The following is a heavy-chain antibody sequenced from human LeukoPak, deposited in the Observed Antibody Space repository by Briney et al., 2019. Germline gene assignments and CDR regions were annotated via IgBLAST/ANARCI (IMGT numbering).Heavy chain of an antibody. D-gene: IGHD3-16*01. CDR3: TSNTLGEYFDY. Sequence: ASVKVSCKASGYTFTSYGISWVRQAPGQGLEWMGWISAYNGNTNYAQKLQGRVTMTTDTSTSTAYMELRSLRSDDTAVYYCTSNTLGEYFDYWGQGTLVTVSS. J-gene: IGHJ4*02. CDR1: GYTFTSYG. V-gene: IGHV1-18*01. CDR2: ISAYNGNT.